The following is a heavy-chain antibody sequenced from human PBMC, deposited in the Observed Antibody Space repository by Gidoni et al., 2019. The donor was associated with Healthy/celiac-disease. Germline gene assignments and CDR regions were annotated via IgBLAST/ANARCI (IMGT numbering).Heavy chain of an antibody. V-gene: IGHV4-4*02. D-gene: IGHD3-10*01. CDR1: GGSISSSNW. CDR2: IYHSGST. CDR3: ARDTCYYGSGSPICAFDP. Sequence: QVQLQESGPGLVKPSGTLSLTCAVSGGSISSSNWWSWVRQPPGKGLEWIGEIYHSGSTNYNPSLKSRVTISVDKPKNQFSLKLSSVTAADTAVYYCARDTCYYGSGSPICAFDPWGQGTLVTVSS. J-gene: IGHJ5*02.